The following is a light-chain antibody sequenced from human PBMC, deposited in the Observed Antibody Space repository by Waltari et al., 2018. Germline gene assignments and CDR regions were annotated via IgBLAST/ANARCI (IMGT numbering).Light chain of an antibody. CDR2: GAS. Sequence: EIVMTQSPATLSVSPGERAHLSCRASQSVNSNLAWYQQKPGQAPRLLIYGASGRATGIPARFSGSGSGTEFTLTISSLQSEDFAVYYCQQYNNWPPLTFGGGTKVEIK. V-gene: IGKV3-15*01. CDR1: QSVNSN. CDR3: QQYNNWPPLT. J-gene: IGKJ4*01.